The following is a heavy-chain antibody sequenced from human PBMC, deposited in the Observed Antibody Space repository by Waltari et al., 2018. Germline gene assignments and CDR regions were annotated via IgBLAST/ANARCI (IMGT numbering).Heavy chain of an antibody. J-gene: IGHJ4*02. Sequence: VHLVESGGGLVQPGGSLKLSCVASGFTFSDYGMHWVRQVPGKGPVWLSEINDDGSQTNSADSVKGRHTISRDNAKNTLYLHMNSLRAEDTAVYYCAILNGDGFDYWGQGTRVTVSS. CDR1: GFTFSDYG. CDR2: INDDGSQT. V-gene: IGHV3-74*01. CDR3: AILNGDGFDY. D-gene: IGHD4-17*01.